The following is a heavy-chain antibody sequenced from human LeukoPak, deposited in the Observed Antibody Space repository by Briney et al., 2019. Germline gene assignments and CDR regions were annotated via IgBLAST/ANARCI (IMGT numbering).Heavy chain of an antibody. V-gene: IGHV3-30*18. CDR2: ISYDGSNK. J-gene: IGHJ4*02. D-gene: IGHD3-10*01. Sequence: PGGSLRLSCAASGFTFSSYGMHWVRQAPGKGLEWVAVISYDGSNKYYADSVKGRFTISRDNSKNTLYLQMNSLRAEDTAVYYCAKRSYGSGSYYNPLWGRGTLVTVSS. CDR1: GFTFSSYG. CDR3: AKRSYGSGSYYNPL.